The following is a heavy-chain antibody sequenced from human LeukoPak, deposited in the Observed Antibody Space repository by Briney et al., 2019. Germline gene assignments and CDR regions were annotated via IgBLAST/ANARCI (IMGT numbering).Heavy chain of an antibody. CDR3: AKNEINQWLALAYFDY. CDR2: ISGSGGST. D-gene: IGHD6-19*01. Sequence: PGGSLRLSCAASGFTFSRHGMSWVRQAPGKGLEWVSTISGSGGSTYYADSVKGRFTISRDNSKNTLYLQMNSLRAEDTAVYYCAKNEINQWLALAYFDYWGQGTLVTVSS. J-gene: IGHJ4*02. V-gene: IGHV3-23*01. CDR1: GFTFSRHG.